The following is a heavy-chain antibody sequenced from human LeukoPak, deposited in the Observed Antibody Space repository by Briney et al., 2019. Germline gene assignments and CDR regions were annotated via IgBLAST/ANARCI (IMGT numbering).Heavy chain of an antibody. CDR1: GGSFSGYY. CDR3: ARQPLRYYDSSGYRLGTNYYYYGMDV. Sequence: PSETLSLTCAVYGGSFSGYYWSWIRQPPGKGREWIGEINHSGSTNYNPSLKSRVTISVDTSKNQFSLKLSSVTAADTAVYYCARQPLRYYDSSGYRLGTNYYYYGMDVWGQGTTVTVSS. V-gene: IGHV4-34*01. D-gene: IGHD3-22*01. CDR2: INHSGST. J-gene: IGHJ6*02.